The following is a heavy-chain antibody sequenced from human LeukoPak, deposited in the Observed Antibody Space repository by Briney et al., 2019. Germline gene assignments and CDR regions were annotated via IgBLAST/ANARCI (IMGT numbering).Heavy chain of an antibody. Sequence: SQTLSLTCIVSGDSMNSGSYFWNWIRQPAGKGLEFIGHIYSSGSTHYNPSLKSRVTISVDTSKNQISLKLSSMTAADTAVYYCARVGGDYSYYYMDVWGKGTSVTVSS. V-gene: IGHV4-61*09. J-gene: IGHJ6*03. CDR3: ARVGGDYSYYYMDV. CDR1: GDSMNSGSYF. D-gene: IGHD2-21*01. CDR2: IYSSGST.